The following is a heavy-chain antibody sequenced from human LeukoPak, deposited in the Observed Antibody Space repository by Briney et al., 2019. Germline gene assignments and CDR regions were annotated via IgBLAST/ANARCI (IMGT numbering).Heavy chain of an antibody. CDR2: INPNSGGT. CDR1: GYTFTGYY. V-gene: IGHV1-2*02. CDR3: ARAAHSGSPSPYWYFDL. Sequence: ASVKVSCKASGYTFTGYYMHWVRQAPGQGLEWMGWINPNSGGTNYAQKFRGRVTMTRDTSISTVHMELSRLRYDDTALYYCARAAHSGSPSPYWYFDLWGRGTLVTVSS. J-gene: IGHJ2*01. D-gene: IGHD6-13*01.